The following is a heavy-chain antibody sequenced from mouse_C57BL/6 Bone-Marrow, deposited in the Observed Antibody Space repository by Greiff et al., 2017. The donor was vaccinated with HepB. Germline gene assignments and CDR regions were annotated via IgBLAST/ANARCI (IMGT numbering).Heavy chain of an antibody. V-gene: IGHV1-26*01. J-gene: IGHJ2*01. CDR2: INPNNGGT. CDR1: GYTFTDYY. D-gene: IGHD1-1*01. CDR3: ASPRTTVVVPFDY. Sequence: EVKLQQSGPELVKPGASVKISCKASGYTFTDYYMNWVKQSHGKSLEWIGDINPNNGGTSYNQKFKGKATLTVDKSSSTAYMELRSLTSEDSAVYYCASPRTTVVVPFDYWGQGTTLTVSS.